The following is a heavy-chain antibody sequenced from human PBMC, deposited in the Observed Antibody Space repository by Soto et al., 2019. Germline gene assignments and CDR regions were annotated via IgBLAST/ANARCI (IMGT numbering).Heavy chain of an antibody. J-gene: IGHJ3*02. CDR1: GFTFDDYA. Sequence: EVQLVESGGGLVQPGRSLRLSCAASGFTFDDYAMHWVRQAAGKGLEWVSGISWNRGSITYADSVKGRFTIYRDNAKNSLSLQMNSRRAEDTALYYCAKDLYYGSAQYAFDIWGQGTMVTVSS. V-gene: IGHV3-9*01. CDR2: ISWNRGSI. CDR3: AKDLYYGSAQYAFDI. D-gene: IGHD3-10*01.